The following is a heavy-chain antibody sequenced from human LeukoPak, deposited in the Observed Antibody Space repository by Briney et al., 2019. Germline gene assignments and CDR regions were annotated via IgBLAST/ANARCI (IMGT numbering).Heavy chain of an antibody. CDR3: ARGRRSSGWYIDY. CDR2: MNPNSGNT. D-gene: IGHD6-19*01. J-gene: IGHJ4*02. Sequence: ASVEVSCKASGYTFTSYDINWVRQATGQGLEWMGWMNPNSGNTGYAQKFQGRVTMTRNTSISTAYMELSSLRSEDTAVYYCARGRRSSGWYIDYSGQGTLVTVSS. V-gene: IGHV1-8*01. CDR1: GYTFTSYD.